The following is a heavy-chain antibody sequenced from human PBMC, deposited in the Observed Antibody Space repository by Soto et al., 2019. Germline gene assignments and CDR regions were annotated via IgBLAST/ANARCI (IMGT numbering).Heavy chain of an antibody. D-gene: IGHD2-15*01. V-gene: IGHV4-31*03. CDR2: IYYSGST. Sequence: ASETLSLTCTVSGGSSSSGGYYWSWIRQHPGKGLEWIGYIYYSGSTYYNPSLKSRVTISVDTSKNQFSLKLSSVTAADTAVYYCARGSVVAATLFDYWGQGTLVTVSS. CDR1: GGSSSSGGYY. CDR3: ARGSVVAATLFDY. J-gene: IGHJ4*02.